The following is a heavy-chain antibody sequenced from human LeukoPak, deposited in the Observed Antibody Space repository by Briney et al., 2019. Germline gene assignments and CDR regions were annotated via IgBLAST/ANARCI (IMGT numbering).Heavy chain of an antibody. J-gene: IGHJ4*02. D-gene: IGHD3-22*01. CDR2: ISGGGGST. Sequence: PGGSLRLSCAASGFTFSSYAMSWVRQAPGKGLEWVSVISGGGGSTYYADSVKGRFTISRDNSKNTLYLQMNSLRAEDTAVYYCAKPRDHTMIVVVITDWGQGTLVTVSS. CDR3: AKPRDHTMIVVVITD. V-gene: IGHV3-23*01. CDR1: GFTFSSYA.